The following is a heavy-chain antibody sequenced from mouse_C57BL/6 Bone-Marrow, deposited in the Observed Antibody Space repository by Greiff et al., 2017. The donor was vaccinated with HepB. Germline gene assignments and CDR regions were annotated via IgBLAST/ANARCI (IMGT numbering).Heavy chain of an antibody. D-gene: IGHD2-3*01. CDR3: ARRGRIYDGYYAGFDY. CDR2: IHPNSGST. Sequence: VQLQQPGAELVKPGASVKLSCKASGYTFTSYWMHWVKQRPGQGLEWIGMIHPNSGSTNYNEKFKSKATLTVDKSSSTAYMQLSSLTSEDSAFYYCARRGRIYDGYYAGFDYWGQGTTLTVSS. CDR1: GYTFTSYW. J-gene: IGHJ2*01. V-gene: IGHV1-64*01.